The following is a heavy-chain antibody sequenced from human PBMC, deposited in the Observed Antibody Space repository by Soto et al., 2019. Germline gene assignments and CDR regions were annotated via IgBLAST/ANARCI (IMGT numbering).Heavy chain of an antibody. J-gene: IGHJ1*01. CDR2: ISAYNGNT. CDR3: VREEDVIRGVVSLAY. CDR1: GYTFTSYG. D-gene: IGHD3-10*01. V-gene: IGHV1-18*01. Sequence: ASVKVSCKASGYTFTSYGLSWVRQAPGQGLEWMGWISAYNGNTKYAQKVQDRVTMTTDTPTNTAYMELRSLRSDDTAVYYCVREEDVIRGVVSLAYWGQGTLVTVSS.